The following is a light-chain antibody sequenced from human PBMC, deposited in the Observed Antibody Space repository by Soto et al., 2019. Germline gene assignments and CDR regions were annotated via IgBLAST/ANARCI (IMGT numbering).Light chain of an antibody. J-gene: IGKJ1*01. CDR1: PGISNY. V-gene: IGKV1-27*01. CDR3: QKYNSAPWT. Sequence: DIQMTQSPSSLSASVGDRVTITCRASPGISNYLAWYQQKPGKVPKLLIYAASTLQSGVPSRFSGSGSGTDFTLTISGLQPEDVATYYCQKYNSAPWTFGKGTKVEIK. CDR2: AAS.